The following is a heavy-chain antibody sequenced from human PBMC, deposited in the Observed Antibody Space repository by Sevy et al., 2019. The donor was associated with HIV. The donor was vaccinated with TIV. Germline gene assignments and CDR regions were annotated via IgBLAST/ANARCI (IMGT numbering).Heavy chain of an antibody. D-gene: IGHD2-2*01. Sequence: GGSLRLSCAASAFTFSSYWMSWVRQAPGKGLEWVANIKQDGSEKYYVDSVKGRFTISRDNAKNSLYLQMNSLRAEDTAVYYCARDPKYCSSTSCYHNWFDPWGQGTLVTVSS. V-gene: IGHV3-7*01. J-gene: IGHJ5*02. CDR1: AFTFSSYW. CDR2: IKQDGSEK. CDR3: ARDPKYCSSTSCYHNWFDP.